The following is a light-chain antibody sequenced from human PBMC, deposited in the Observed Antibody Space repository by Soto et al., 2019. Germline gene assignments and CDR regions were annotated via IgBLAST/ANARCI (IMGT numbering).Light chain of an antibody. CDR1: QSVSSNY. CDR2: GAS. J-gene: IGKJ4*01. V-gene: IGKV3D-20*02. CDR3: QQRSNWPPALT. Sequence: ESVLTQSPGTLSLSPGERATLSCRASQSVSSNYLAWYQQKPGQAPRLLIYGASTRASGIPDRFSGSGSGTDFTLTISRLEPEDSAVYYCQQRSNWPPALTLRGGTKVDIK.